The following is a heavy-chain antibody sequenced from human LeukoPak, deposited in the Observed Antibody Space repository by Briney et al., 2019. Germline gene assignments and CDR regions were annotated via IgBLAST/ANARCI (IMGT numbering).Heavy chain of an antibody. V-gene: IGHV4-59*01. CDR3: ARVTDTAMALFED. D-gene: IGHD5-18*01. CDR2: IYYSGST. Sequence: SETLSLTCTVSGGSISSYYWSWIRQPPGKGLEWIGYIYYSGSTNYNPSLKSRVTISVDTSKNQFSLKLSSVTAADTAVYYCARVTDTAMALFEDWGQGTLVTVSS. CDR1: GGSISSYY. J-gene: IGHJ4*02.